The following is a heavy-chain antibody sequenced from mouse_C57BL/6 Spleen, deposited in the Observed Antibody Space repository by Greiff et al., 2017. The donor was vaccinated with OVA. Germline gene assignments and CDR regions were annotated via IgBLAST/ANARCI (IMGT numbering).Heavy chain of an antibody. J-gene: IGHJ3*01. CDR2: IDPNSGGT. D-gene: IGHD1-1*01. Sequence: QVQLKQPGAELVKPGASVKLSCKASGYTFTSYWMHWVKQRPGRGLEWIGRIDPNSGGTKYNEKFKSKATLTVDKPSSTAYMQLSSLTSEDSAVYYCAPYYGSSSFAYWGQGTLVTVSA. CDR1: GYTFTSYW. V-gene: IGHV1-72*01. CDR3: APYYGSSSFAY.